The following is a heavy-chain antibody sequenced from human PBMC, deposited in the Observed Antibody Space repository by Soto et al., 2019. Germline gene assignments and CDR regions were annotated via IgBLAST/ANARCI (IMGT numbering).Heavy chain of an antibody. Sequence: PGGSLRLSCAASGFTFSSYAMSWVRQAPGKGLEWVSAISGSGGSTYYADSVKGRFTISRGNSKNTLYLQMNSLRAEDTAVYYCAKEKNPYDSSGYYDWFDPWGQGTLVTVSS. CDR3: AKEKNPYDSSGYYDWFDP. V-gene: IGHV3-23*01. D-gene: IGHD3-22*01. J-gene: IGHJ5*02. CDR1: GFTFSSYA. CDR2: ISGSGGST.